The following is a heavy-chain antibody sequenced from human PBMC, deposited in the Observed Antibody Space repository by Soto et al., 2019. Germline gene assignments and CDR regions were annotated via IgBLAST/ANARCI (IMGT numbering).Heavy chain of an antibody. CDR1: GFTFSSYA. J-gene: IGHJ6*02. V-gene: IGHV3-23*01. CDR2: ISGSGGST. D-gene: IGHD3-10*01. Sequence: GGSLRLSCAASGFTFSSYAMSWVRQAPGEGLEWVPAISGSGGSTYYADSVKGRFTISRDNSKNTLYLQMNSLRAEDTAVYYCARVVWFGELFHESYYAMDVWGQGTTVTVSS. CDR3: ARVVWFGELFHESYYAMDV.